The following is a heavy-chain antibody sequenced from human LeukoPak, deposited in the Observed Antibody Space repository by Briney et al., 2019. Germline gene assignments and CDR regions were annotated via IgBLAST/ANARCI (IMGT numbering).Heavy chain of an antibody. CDR2: IYYSGST. CDR3: ARKIVDTAMVTGWFDP. V-gene: IGHV4-59*01. J-gene: IGHJ5*02. CDR1: GGSISSYY. D-gene: IGHD5-18*01. Sequence: PSETLSLTCTVSGGSISSYYWSWIRQPPGKGLEWIGYIYYSGSTNYNPSLKSRVTISVDTSKNQFSLKLSSVTAADTAVYYCARKIVDTAMVTGWFDPWGQGTLVTVSS.